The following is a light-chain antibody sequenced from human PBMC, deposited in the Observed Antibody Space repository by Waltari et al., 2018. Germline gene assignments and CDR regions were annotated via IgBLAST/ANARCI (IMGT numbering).Light chain of an antibody. J-gene: IGKJ1*01. CDR2: AAS. V-gene: IGKV1-8*01. CDR1: QSVSTY. Sequence: AIRMTQSPSSLSSSTTDSVTITFRASQSVSTYLSWYQRKPGKDPKLLIYAASTLQRGVPLRFSGSGSGTDFTLSISCLQSEDFATYYCQQYYDYQRSFGQGTKVEIK. CDR3: QQYYDYQRS.